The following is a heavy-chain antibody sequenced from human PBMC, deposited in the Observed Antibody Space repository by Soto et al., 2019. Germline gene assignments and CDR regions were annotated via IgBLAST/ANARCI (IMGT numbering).Heavy chain of an antibody. CDR2: IYPGDSET. V-gene: IGHV5-51*03. D-gene: IGHD6-13*01. Sequence: EVQLVQSGAEVKKPGESLKISCKGSGYTFTTYRIAWIRQMPGKGLEWMGIIYPGDSETSYSPSFQGQVTISADRSNTTGYLQWSGLRASDTSMYYCARQRIEAAFDAFDIWGQGTMVTVSS. J-gene: IGHJ3*02. CDR1: GYTFTTYR. CDR3: ARQRIEAAFDAFDI.